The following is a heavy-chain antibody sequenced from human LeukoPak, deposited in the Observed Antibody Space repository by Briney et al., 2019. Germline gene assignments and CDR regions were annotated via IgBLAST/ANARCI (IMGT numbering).Heavy chain of an antibody. V-gene: IGHV1-69*06. CDR1: GGTFSSYA. Sequence: GSSVKVSCKASGGTFSSYAISWVRQAPGQGLEWMGGIIPMFGTANYAQKFQGRVTITADKSTSTAYMELSRLRSDDTAVYYCARGGDYYGSGSYYKRTLDYWGQGTLVTVSS. CDR2: IIPMFGTA. CDR3: ARGGDYYGSGSYYKRTLDY. J-gene: IGHJ4*02. D-gene: IGHD3-10*01.